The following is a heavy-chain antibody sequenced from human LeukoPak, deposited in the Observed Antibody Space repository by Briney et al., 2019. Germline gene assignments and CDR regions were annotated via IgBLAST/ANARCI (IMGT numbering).Heavy chain of an antibody. D-gene: IGHD6-19*01. Sequence: GGSLRLSCVASGFSFDNYVMSWVRQAPGKGLEWVSAISGSSDSTYYADSVKGRFTISRDNSKNTLYLQVNSLRAEDTAVYYYAKGSGPSRPYYFDYWGQGTLVTVSS. CDR2: ISGSSDST. CDR1: GFSFDNYV. J-gene: IGHJ4*02. CDR3: AKGSGPSRPYYFDY. V-gene: IGHV3-23*01.